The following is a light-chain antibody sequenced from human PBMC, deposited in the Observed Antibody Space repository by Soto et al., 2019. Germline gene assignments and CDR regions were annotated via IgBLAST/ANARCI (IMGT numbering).Light chain of an antibody. CDR2: AAS. CDR3: QKYSSVPV. CDR1: QGIRNY. V-gene: IGKV1-27*01. Sequence: DIQMTQSPTSLSASVGDRVTITCRASQGIRNYVAWYQQIPGNAPKLLLYAASTLQSGVPSRCSGRGSGTDFTLTINGLQPEDVATYSCQKYSSVPVFGPGTKVEIK. J-gene: IGKJ3*01.